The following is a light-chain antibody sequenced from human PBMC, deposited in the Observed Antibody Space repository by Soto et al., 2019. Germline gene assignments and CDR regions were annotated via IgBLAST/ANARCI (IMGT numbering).Light chain of an antibody. J-gene: IGLJ1*01. CDR3: SSYTSSSTPFV. V-gene: IGLV2-14*01. CDR1: SSDVGGYNY. CDR2: DVS. Sequence: LTPPASVSGSPGQSITISCTGTSSDVGGYNYVSWYQQHPGKAPKLMIYDVSNRPSGVSNRFSGSKSGNTASLTISGLQAEDEADYYCSSYTSSSTPFVFGTGTKVTVL.